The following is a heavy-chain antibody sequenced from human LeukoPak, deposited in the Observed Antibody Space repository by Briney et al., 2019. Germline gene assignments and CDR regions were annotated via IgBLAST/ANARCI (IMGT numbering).Heavy chain of an antibody. CDR2: ISASGTST. Sequence: GGSLRLSCAASGFTFSTYVMSWVRQAPGKGLEWVSIISASGTSTYYADSVKGRFTISRDNSKNTLYLQMNSLRAEDTAVYYCAKDASGYSSSWYDYFDYWGQGTPVTVSS. J-gene: IGHJ4*02. V-gene: IGHV3-23*01. D-gene: IGHD6-13*01. CDR3: AKDASGYSSSWYDYFDY. CDR1: GFTFSTYV.